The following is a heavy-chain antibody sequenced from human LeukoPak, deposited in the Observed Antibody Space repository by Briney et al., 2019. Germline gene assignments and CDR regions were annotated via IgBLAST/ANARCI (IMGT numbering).Heavy chain of an antibody. D-gene: IGHD6-13*01. V-gene: IGHV3-23*01. CDR3: AKASGARGAAAVTFDY. CDR1: GFTFSSYA. Sequence: GGSLRLSCAASGFTFSSYAMSWVRQAPGKGLEWVSAISGSGGSTYCADSVKGRFTISRDNSKNTLYLQMNSLRAEDTAVYCCAKASGARGAAAVTFDYWGQGTLVTVSS. CDR2: ISGSGGST. J-gene: IGHJ4*02.